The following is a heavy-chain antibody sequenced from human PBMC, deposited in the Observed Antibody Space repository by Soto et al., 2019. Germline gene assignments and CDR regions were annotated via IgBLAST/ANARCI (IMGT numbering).Heavy chain of an antibody. CDR2: INHSGNT. V-gene: IGHV4-34*01. D-gene: IGHD6-19*01. CDR1: GGSFSGYY. CDR3: ARGGSSGWFYYYGMDV. J-gene: IGHJ6*02. Sequence: SETLSLTCAVYGGSFSGYYWSCIRQPPGKGLECIGEINHSGNTNYNPSLKSRVTISVDTSKNQFSLKLSSVTAADTAVYYCARGGSSGWFYYYGMDVWGQGNTV.